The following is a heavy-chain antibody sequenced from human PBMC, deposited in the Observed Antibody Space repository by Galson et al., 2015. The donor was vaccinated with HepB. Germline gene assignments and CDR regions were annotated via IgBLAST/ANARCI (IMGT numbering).Heavy chain of an antibody. D-gene: IGHD3-16*01. J-gene: IGHJ6*02. CDR3: ATARGRSLYYYYGLDV. CDR2: IQSKTDGGTT. CDR1: GLSFGDAW. Sequence: SLRLSCAVYGLSFGDAWMTWVRQAPGKGLEWVGRIQSKTDGGTTDYGTPVKGRFTISRDDSKDKLFLQMNSLKTEDTAVYYCATARGRSLYYYYGLDVWGQGTTVTVSS. V-gene: IGHV3-15*01.